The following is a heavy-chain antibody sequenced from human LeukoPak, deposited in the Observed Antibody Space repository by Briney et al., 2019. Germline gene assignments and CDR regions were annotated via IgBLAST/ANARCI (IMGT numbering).Heavy chain of an antibody. D-gene: IGHD4/OR15-4a*01. CDR1: GFTFSSYS. CDR3: AREDDYGRGYFDL. CDR2: ISSSSSYI. J-gene: IGHJ2*01. V-gene: IGHV3-21*01. Sequence: GGSLRLSCAASGFTFSSYSMNWVRQAPGKGLEWVSSISSSSSYIYYADSVKGRFTISRDNAKNSLYLQMNSLRAEDTAVYYCAREDDYGRGYFDLRGRGTLVTVSS.